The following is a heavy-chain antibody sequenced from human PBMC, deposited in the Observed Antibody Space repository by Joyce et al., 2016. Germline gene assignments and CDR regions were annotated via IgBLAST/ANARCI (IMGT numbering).Heavy chain of an antibody. V-gene: IGHV3-7*01. CDR2: RNQDGSEK. Sequence: EVQLVESGGRLVQPGGSLRLSCAASGFMFSSYWMIWVRQAPGKGLEWVANRNQDGSEKNYVDSVKGRFTISRDNAKKSLYLQMNSLRAEDTAVYYCAREARMQLTYYYFGLDVWGQGTTVVVSS. CDR1: GFMFSSYW. CDR3: AREARMQLTYYYFGLDV. J-gene: IGHJ6*02. D-gene: IGHD5-18*01.